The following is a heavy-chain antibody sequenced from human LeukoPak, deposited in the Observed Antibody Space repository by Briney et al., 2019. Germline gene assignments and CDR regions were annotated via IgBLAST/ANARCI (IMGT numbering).Heavy chain of an antibody. CDR2: INPSGGST. Sequence: GASVKVSCKASGYTFTSYYMHWVRQAPGQGLEWMGIINPSGGSTSYAQKFQGRVTMTRDTSTSTVYMELSSLRSEDTAVYYCARDQKELNYDFWSGYFLFWSVLGLDYWGQGTLVTVSS. V-gene: IGHV1-46*01. CDR3: ARDQKELNYDFWSGYFLFWSVLGLDY. J-gene: IGHJ4*02. CDR1: GYTFTSYY. D-gene: IGHD3-3*01.